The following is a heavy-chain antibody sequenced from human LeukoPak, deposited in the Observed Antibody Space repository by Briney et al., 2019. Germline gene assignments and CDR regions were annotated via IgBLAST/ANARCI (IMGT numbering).Heavy chain of an antibody. CDR3: ARGGRYYFDY. V-gene: IGHV3-66*01. CDR1: GFIFSDYN. Sequence: PGGSLRLSCEASGFIFSDYNMNWVRQAPGKGLEWVSVIYSGGSTYYADSVKGRFTISRDNSKNTLYLQMNSLRAEDTAVYYCARGGRYYFDYWGQGTLVTVSS. J-gene: IGHJ4*02. D-gene: IGHD1-14*01. CDR2: IYSGGST.